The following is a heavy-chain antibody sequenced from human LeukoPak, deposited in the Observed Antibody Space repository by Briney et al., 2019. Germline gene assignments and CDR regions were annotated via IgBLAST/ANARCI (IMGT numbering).Heavy chain of an antibody. D-gene: IGHD6-19*01. V-gene: IGHV4-39*01. CDR3: ARHVPNSSGWYYYGLDV. CDR2: IYSSGST. CDR1: GGSISSSDYY. Sequence: PSETLSLTCTVSGGSISSSDYYWGWTRQPPGKGLEWIGSIYSSGSTYYNPSLKSRVSIFIETSKNLFSLKLSSVTAADTAVYYCARHVPNSSGWYYYGLDVWGQGTTVTVSS. J-gene: IGHJ6*02.